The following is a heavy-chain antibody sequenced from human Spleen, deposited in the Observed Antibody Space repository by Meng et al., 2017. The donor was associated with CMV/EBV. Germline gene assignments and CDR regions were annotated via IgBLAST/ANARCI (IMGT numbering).Heavy chain of an antibody. Sequence: SYAMHWVRQAPGKGLEWVAVISYDGSNKYAGTNKYYADSVKGRFTISRDNSKNTLFLQMNSLRVEDTAVYYCARDGNDFWSGPRFDYWGQGTLVTVSS. CDR3: ARDGNDFWSGPRFDY. D-gene: IGHD3-3*01. CDR1: SYA. CDR2: ISYDGSNKYAGTNK. V-gene: IGHV3-30*04. J-gene: IGHJ4*02.